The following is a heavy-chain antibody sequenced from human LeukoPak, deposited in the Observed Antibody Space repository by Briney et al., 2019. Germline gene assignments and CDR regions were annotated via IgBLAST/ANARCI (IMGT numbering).Heavy chain of an antibody. CDR3: AKERGSSGWYRGPFDY. Sequence: QPGGSLRLSCAASGFTSDDYAMHWVRQAPGKGLEWVSGISWNSGSIGYADSVKGRFTISRDNAKNSLYLQMNSLRAEDTALYYCAKERGSSGWYRGPFDYWGQGTMVTVSS. CDR2: ISWNSGSI. D-gene: IGHD6-19*01. J-gene: IGHJ4*02. V-gene: IGHV3-9*02. CDR1: GFTSDDYA.